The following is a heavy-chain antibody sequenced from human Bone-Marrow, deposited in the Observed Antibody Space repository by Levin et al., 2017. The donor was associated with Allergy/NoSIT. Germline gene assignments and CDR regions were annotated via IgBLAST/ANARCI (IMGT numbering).Heavy chain of an antibody. CDR1: GDSVSSSNW. Sequence: SETLSLTCAVSGDSVSSSNWWTWVRQPPGEGLEWIGEISQSGRTNYNPSLKSRVTISIDKSKNHFSVDLRSVTAADTAVYYCARENWNGGSGYDYWGQGTLVTVSS. CDR2: ISQSGRT. J-gene: IGHJ4*02. CDR3: ARENWNGGSGYDY. D-gene: IGHD1-1*01. V-gene: IGHV4-4*02.